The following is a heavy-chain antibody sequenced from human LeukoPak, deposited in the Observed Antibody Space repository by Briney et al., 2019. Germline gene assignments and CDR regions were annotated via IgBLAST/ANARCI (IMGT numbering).Heavy chain of an antibody. Sequence: PSETLSLTSTVSGGSISSYYWSWIRQPAGKGLQWIGRIYTSGSTNCNPSLKSRVTMSVDTSKNQFSLKLSSVTAADTAVYYCAREGYYDSSGYYPENWGQGTLVTVSS. CDR2: IYTSGST. CDR1: GGSISSYY. V-gene: IGHV4-4*07. D-gene: IGHD3-22*01. J-gene: IGHJ4*02. CDR3: AREGYYDSSGYYPEN.